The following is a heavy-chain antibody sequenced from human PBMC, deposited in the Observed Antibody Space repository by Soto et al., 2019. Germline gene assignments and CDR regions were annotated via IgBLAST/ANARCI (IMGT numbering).Heavy chain of an antibody. CDR3: AKGSIDSSSDFFDY. V-gene: IGHV3-30*18. Sequence: GGSLRLSCAASGFTFSSYGMHWVRQAPGKGLEWVAVISYDGSNKYYADSVKGRFTISRDNSKYTLYLQMNSLRAEDTAVYYCAKGSIDSSSDFFDYWGQGTLVTVSS. CDR2: ISYDGSNK. CDR1: GFTFSSYG. J-gene: IGHJ4*02. D-gene: IGHD6-6*01.